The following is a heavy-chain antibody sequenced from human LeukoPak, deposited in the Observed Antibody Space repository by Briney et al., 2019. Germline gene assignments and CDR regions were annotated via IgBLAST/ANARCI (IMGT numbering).Heavy chain of an antibody. Sequence: SQTLSLTCAISGDSVSSNSAAWNWLRQSPSRGLEWLGRTYYRSKWYNDYAVSVKSRITINPDTSKNQFSLQLNSVTPEDTAVYYCAREAGRIELSGVNDYWGQGTLVTVSS. CDR1: GDSVSSNSAA. D-gene: IGHD3-16*02. CDR3: AREAGRIELSGVNDY. J-gene: IGHJ4*02. V-gene: IGHV6-1*01. CDR2: TYYRSKWYN.